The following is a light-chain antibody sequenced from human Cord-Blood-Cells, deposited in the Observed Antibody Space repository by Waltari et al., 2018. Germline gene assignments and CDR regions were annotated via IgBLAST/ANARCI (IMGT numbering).Light chain of an antibody. CDR2: DVS. J-gene: IGLJ1*01. CDR1: RSDVGGSNY. CDR3: SSYTSSSTYV. Sequence: QSALTQPASVSGSPGQSITISCTGTRSDVGGSNYVSWYQQHPGKAPELMIYDVSNRPSGVSNRFSGSKSGNTASLTISGLQAEDEADYYCSSYTSSSTYVFGTGTKVTVL. V-gene: IGLV2-14*01.